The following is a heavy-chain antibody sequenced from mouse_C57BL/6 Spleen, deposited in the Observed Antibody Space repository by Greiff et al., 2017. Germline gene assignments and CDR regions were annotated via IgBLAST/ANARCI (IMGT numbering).Heavy chain of an antibody. CDR2: FYPGSGSI. CDR1: GYTFTEYT. D-gene: IGHD2-1*01. Sequence: GAELVKPGASVKLSCKASGYTFTEYTIHWVKQRSGQGLEWIGWFYPGSGSIKYNEKFKDKATLTADKSSSTVYMELSRLTSEDSAVYFCARHEGLYYGKGGAMDYWGQGTSVTVSS. CDR3: ARHEGLYYGKGGAMDY. V-gene: IGHV1-62-2*01. J-gene: IGHJ4*01.